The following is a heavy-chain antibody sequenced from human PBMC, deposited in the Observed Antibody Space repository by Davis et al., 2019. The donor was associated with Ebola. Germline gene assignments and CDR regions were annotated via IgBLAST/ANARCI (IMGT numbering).Heavy chain of an antibody. Sequence: GESLKISCAASGFTFSSYWMTWVRQAPGKGLEWVANIKQDGSEKYYVDSVKGRFTISRDNAKNSLYLQMNSLRAEDTAVYYCARDGNWWDYWGQGTLVTVSS. CDR3: ARDGNWWDY. V-gene: IGHV3-7*01. CDR1: GFTFSSYW. D-gene: IGHD2-8*02. CDR2: IKQDGSEK. J-gene: IGHJ4*02.